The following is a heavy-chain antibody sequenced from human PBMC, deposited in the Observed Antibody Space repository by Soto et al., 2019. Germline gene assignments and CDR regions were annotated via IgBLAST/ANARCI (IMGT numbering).Heavy chain of an antibody. Sequence: SGPTLVNPTQTLTLTCTFSGFSLSTSGVGVGWIRQPPGKALEWLALIYWDDDKRYSPSLKSRLTITKDTSKNQVVLTMTNMDPVDTATYYCAHRRPGEFGSLRSDAFDIWGQGTMVTVSS. J-gene: IGHJ3*02. CDR1: GFSLSTSGVG. CDR2: IYWDDDK. D-gene: IGHD3-16*01. CDR3: AHRRPGEFGSLRSDAFDI. V-gene: IGHV2-5*02.